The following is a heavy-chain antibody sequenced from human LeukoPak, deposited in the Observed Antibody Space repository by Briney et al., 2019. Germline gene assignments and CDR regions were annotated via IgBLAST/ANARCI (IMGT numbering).Heavy chain of an antibody. CDR1: GFTFSSYG. Sequence: GGSLRLSCAASGFTFSSYGMSWVRQAPGKGLEWVSAISGSGGSTYYADSVKGRFTISRDNSKNTLYLQMNGLRAEDTAVYYCAKDLDELPNYYGSGPAWGQGTMVTVSS. CDR3: AKDLDELPNYYGSGPA. J-gene: IGHJ3*01. D-gene: IGHD3-10*01. CDR2: ISGSGGST. V-gene: IGHV3-23*01.